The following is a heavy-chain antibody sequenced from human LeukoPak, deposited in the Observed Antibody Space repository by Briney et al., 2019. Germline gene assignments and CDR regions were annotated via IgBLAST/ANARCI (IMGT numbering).Heavy chain of an antibody. J-gene: IGHJ4*02. D-gene: IGHD1-26*01. Sequence: GGSLRFSCAASGFIFSSHGMNWVRQAPGKGLEWVSALSDSGTTTYYADSVKGRFTISRDISKNTLYLQMNSLRVEDTAVYYCAKDRVGALLYFDRWGQGTLVTVSS. CDR2: LSDSGTTT. CDR1: GFIFSSHG. V-gene: IGHV3-23*01. CDR3: AKDRVGALLYFDR.